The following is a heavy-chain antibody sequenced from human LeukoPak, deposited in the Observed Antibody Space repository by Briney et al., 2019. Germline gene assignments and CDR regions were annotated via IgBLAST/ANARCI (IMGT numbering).Heavy chain of an antibody. V-gene: IGHV3-23*01. CDR1: GFTFSTYA. CDR3: AKRRDGMDV. CDR2: LSANGGST. J-gene: IGHJ6*02. Sequence: GGSLRLSCAASGFTFSTYAMSWVRQAPGKGLEWVSALSANGGSTYYADSVKGRFTISRDNSKNTLYLQMNSLRAEDTAVYYCAKRRDGMDVWGQGTTVTVSS.